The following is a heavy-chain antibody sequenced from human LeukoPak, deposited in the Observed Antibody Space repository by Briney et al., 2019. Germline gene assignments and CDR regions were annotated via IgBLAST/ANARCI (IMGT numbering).Heavy chain of an antibody. D-gene: IGHD3-10*01. CDR2: FDREDGET. J-gene: IGHJ4*02. CDR1: GYTLTELS. V-gene: IGHV1-24*01. Sequence: ASVKVSCKVSGYTLTELSMHWVRQAPGKGLEWMGVFDREDGETIYAQKFQGRVTMTEDISTDTAYMELSTLRSEDTAVYYCATEVNFYGSRSAYYFDFWGQGTLVTVSS. CDR3: ATEVNFYGSRSAYYFDF.